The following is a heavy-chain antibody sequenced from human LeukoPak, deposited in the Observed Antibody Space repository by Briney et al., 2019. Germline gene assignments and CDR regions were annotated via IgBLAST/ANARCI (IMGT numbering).Heavy chain of an antibody. V-gene: IGHV3-48*02. CDR1: GFTFSGYS. Sequence: GGSLRLSCAASGFTFSGYSMNWVRQAPGKGLEWVTYIRSSGSPIYYADSVKGRFTISRDNAKNSLYLQMNSLRDEDTAVYYCVRDPDALDYWGQGTLVTVSS. J-gene: IGHJ4*02. CDR2: IRSSGSPI. CDR3: VRDPDALDY.